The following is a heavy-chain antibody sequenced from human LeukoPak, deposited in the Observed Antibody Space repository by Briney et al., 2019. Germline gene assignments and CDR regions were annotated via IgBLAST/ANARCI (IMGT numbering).Heavy chain of an antibody. D-gene: IGHD3-22*01. J-gene: IGHJ2*01. CDR1: GFTFSRYD. Sequence: GGSLRLSCAASGFTFSRYDMHWVRQVTGKGLEWVSGIGTAGDTYYPGSVKGRFTISRENAKNSLYLQINRLRAGDTAVYYCAREPEDYDSSAGYFDLWGRGTLVTVSS. V-gene: IGHV3-13*04. CDR3: AREPEDYDSSAGYFDL. CDR2: IGTAGDT.